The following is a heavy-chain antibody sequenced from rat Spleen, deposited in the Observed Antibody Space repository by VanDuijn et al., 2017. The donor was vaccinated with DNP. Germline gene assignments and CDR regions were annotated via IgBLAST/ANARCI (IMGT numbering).Heavy chain of an antibody. V-gene: IGHV2-72*01. CDR3: ARHAYYSSYAMDA. Sequence: QVRLEESGPGLMQPSETLSLTCTVSGFSLTSNGVGWVRQPLGKGLVWMGTIWAGGSTNYNSAVQSRLSISRDTSKSQVFLKMNSLQPEDTGTYYCARHAYYSSYAMDAWGQGTSVTVSS. J-gene: IGHJ4*01. D-gene: IGHD1-2*01. CDR1: GFSLTSNG. CDR2: IWAGGST.